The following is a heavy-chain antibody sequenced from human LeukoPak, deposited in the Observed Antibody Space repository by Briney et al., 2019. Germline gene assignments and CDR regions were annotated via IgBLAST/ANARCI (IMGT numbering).Heavy chain of an antibody. D-gene: IGHD3-10*01. J-gene: IGHJ4*02. V-gene: IGHV3-30*02. CDR1: GLRFSRGG. Sequence: PGGSLRLSCTASGLRFSRGGMHWIRQAPGKGLEWLAFIQYDESSKYYADSVKGRFTISRDNSKNTLYLQMNSLRAEDTAVYYCAKDRAIWFGELFYFDYWGQGTLVTVSS. CDR3: AKDRAIWFGELFYFDY. CDR2: IQYDESSK.